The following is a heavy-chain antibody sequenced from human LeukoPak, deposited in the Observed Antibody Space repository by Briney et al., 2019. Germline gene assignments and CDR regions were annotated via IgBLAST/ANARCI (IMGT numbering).Heavy chain of an antibody. CDR1: GGSISSYY. D-gene: IGHD3-22*01. V-gene: IGHV4-59*01. Sequence: SETLSLTCTVSGGSISSYYWNWIRQPPGKGLEWIGYIYYSGSTNYNPSLKSRVTISVDTSKNQFSLKLSSVTAVDTAVYYCARGADSSGYYSIFYFDYWGQGTLVTVSS. CDR3: ARGADSSGYYSIFYFDY. J-gene: IGHJ4*02. CDR2: IYYSGST.